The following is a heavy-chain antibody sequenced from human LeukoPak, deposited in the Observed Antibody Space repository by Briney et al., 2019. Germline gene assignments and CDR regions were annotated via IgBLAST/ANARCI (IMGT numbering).Heavy chain of an antibody. CDR2: ISYDGSNK. CDR3: ARDLTYYYYGMDV. V-gene: IGHV3-30-3*01. CDR1: GFTFSSYA. Sequence: PGGSLRLSCAASGFTFSSYAVHWVRQAPGKGLEWVAVISYDGSNKYYADSVKGRFTISRDNSKNTLYLQMNSLRAEDTAVYYSARDLTYYYYGMDVWGQGTTVTVSS. J-gene: IGHJ6*02.